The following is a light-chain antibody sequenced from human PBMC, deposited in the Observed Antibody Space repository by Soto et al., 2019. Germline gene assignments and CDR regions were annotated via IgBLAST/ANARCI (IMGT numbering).Light chain of an antibody. CDR3: SSYTSNSNPYV. Sequence: ALTQPASVSGSPGQSITISCTGTSSDVGGYNYVSWYQLHPGKAPKLMISEVTNRPSGVSSRFSGSKSGNTASLTISGLQADDEADYYCSSYTSNSNPYVFGTGTKVTVL. J-gene: IGLJ1*01. CDR2: EVT. CDR1: SSDVGGYNY. V-gene: IGLV2-14*01.